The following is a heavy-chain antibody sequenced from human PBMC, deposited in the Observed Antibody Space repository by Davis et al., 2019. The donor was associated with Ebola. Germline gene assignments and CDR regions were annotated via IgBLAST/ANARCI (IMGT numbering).Heavy chain of an antibody. CDR1: GYTFSNYG. J-gene: IGHJ4*02. Sequence: ASVKVSCKASGYTFSNYGITWVRQAPGQGLEWMGWINPHNGNTNYAQNVQGRVTMTTDTSTTTAYMEVGSLRSDDTAVYYCATGGHIVVVTAIQGDYWGQGTLVTVSS. CDR3: ATGGHIVVVTAIQGDY. D-gene: IGHD2-21*02. CDR2: INPHNGNT. V-gene: IGHV1-18*04.